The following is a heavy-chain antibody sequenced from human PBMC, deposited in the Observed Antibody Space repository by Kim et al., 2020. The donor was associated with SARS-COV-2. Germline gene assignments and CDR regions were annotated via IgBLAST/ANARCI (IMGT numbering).Heavy chain of an antibody. CDR2: ITWKDGRM. CDR3: AKGRGYSAYDPIDY. CDR1: GFTFYNYA. V-gene: IGHV3-9*01. J-gene: IGHJ4*02. Sequence: GGSLRLSCAASGFTFYNYAMHWVRQAPGKGLEWVSGITWKDGRMGYADSVKGRFTISRDNAKNSLYLVMDSLKAEDTAFYYCAKGRGYSAYDPIDYWGQGAPVTVSS. D-gene: IGHD5-12*01.